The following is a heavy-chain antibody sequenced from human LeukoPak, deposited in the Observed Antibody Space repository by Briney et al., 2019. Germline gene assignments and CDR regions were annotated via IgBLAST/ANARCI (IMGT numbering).Heavy chain of an antibody. D-gene: IGHD6-19*01. CDR3: ARDARSSGWYGYFQH. V-gene: IGHV3-30-3*01. CDR2: ISYDGSNK. Sequence: GESLRLSCAASGVTFSSYAMHWVRHAPGKGLEWVAVISYDGSNKYYADSVKGRFTISRDNSKSTLYLQMNSLRAEDTAVYYCARDARSSGWYGYFQHWGQGTLVTVSS. J-gene: IGHJ1*01. CDR1: GVTFSSYA.